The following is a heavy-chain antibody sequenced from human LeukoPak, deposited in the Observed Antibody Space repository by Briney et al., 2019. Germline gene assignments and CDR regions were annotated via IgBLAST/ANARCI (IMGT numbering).Heavy chain of an antibody. CDR1: GGSISSYY. Sequence: PSETLSLTCTVSGGSISSYYWSWIRQPAGKGLEWIGRIYTSGSTNYNPSLKSRVTMSVDTSKNQFSLKLSSVTAADTAVYYCARDYYDSSGYYLHFDYWGQGTLVTVSS. CDR2: IYTSGST. J-gene: IGHJ4*02. V-gene: IGHV4-4*07. D-gene: IGHD3-22*01. CDR3: ARDYYDSSGYYLHFDY.